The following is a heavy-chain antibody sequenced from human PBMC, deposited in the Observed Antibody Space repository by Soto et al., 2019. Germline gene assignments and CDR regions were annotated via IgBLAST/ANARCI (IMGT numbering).Heavy chain of an antibody. CDR2: IKHSGST. CDR1: GGSFSGYY. CDR3: ARFRGASDY. D-gene: IGHD3-10*01. V-gene: IGHV4-34*01. Sequence: SETLSLTCAVYGGSFSGYYWSWIRQPPGKGLEWIGEIKHSGSTNYNPSLKSRVTISVDTSKNQFSLKLSSVTAADTAVYYCARFRGASDYWGQGTLVIVSS. J-gene: IGHJ4*02.